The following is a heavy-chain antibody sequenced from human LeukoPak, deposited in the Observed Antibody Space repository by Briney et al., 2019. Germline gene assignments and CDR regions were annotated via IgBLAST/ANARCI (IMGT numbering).Heavy chain of an antibody. Sequence: SETLSLTCAVYGGSFSGYYWSWIRQPPGKGLEWIGEINHSGSTNYNPSLKSRVTISVDTSKNQFSPKLSSVTAADTAVYYCARRKGYGMIGGYNWFDPWGQGTLVTVSS. CDR1: GGSFSGYY. CDR2: INHSGST. CDR3: ARRKGYGMIGGYNWFDP. V-gene: IGHV4-34*01. D-gene: IGHD3-22*01. J-gene: IGHJ5*02.